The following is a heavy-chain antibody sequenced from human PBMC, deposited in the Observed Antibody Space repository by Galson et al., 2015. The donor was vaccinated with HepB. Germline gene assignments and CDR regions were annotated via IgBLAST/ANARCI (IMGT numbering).Heavy chain of an antibody. CDR1: GFAFDDYA. J-gene: IGHJ6*02. CDR3: AKEIIPIAAAGKLGWWAPYYYGMDV. V-gene: IGHV3-9*01. D-gene: IGHD6-13*01. CDR2: ISWNSGSI. Sequence: SLRLSCAASGFAFDDYAMHWVRQAPGKGLEWVSGISWNSGSIGYADSVKGRFTISRDNAKNSLYLQMNSLRAEDTALYYCAKEIIPIAAAGKLGWWAPYYYGMDVWGQGTTVTVSS.